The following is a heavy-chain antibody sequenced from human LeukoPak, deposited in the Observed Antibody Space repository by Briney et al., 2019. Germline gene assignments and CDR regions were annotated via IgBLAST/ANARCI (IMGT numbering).Heavy chain of an antibody. CDR2: IYYSGST. V-gene: IGHV4-59*01. CDR3: ARKNDFDI. D-gene: IGHD2/OR15-2a*01. J-gene: IGHJ3*02. CDR1: GGSITSDH. Sequence: PSETLSLTCTVSGGSITSDHWSWIRQPPGKGLEWIGCIYYSGSTYYNPSLKSRVTISVDMSKNQFSLRLTSVTAADTAVYYCARKNDFDIWGQGTLVTVSS.